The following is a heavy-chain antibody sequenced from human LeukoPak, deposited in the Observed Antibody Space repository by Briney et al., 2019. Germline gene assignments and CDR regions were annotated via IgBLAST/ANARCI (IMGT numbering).Heavy chain of an antibody. CDR2: IYTSGST. D-gene: IGHD3-22*01. CDR1: GGSISSGTYY. Sequence: PSQTLSLTCTVSGGSISSGTYYWSWIRQPAGKGLEWIVRIYTSGSTNYNPSLKSGVTISVDTSKNQFSLKLSSVTAADTAVYYCAAHSSGSSYYFDYWGQGTLVTVSS. J-gene: IGHJ4*02. V-gene: IGHV4-61*02. CDR3: AAHSSGSSYYFDY.